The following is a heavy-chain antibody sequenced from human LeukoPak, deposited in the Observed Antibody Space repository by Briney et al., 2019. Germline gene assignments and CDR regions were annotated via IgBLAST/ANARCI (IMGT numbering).Heavy chain of an antibody. V-gene: IGHV3-7*01. J-gene: IGHJ3*02. CDR3: ASWYSSSTGAFDI. D-gene: IGHD6-6*01. CDR1: GFTFSSYW. Sequence: GGSLRLSCAASGFTFSSYWMSWVRQAPGKGLEWVANIKQDGSEKYYVDSVKGRFTISRDNAKNSLYLQMNSLRAEDTAVYYCASWYSSSTGAFDIWGQGTMVTVSS. CDR2: IKQDGSEK.